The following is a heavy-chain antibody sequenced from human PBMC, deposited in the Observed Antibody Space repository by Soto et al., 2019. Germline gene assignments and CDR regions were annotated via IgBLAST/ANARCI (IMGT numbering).Heavy chain of an antibody. D-gene: IGHD6-19*01. Sequence: QVQLVQSGAEVKKPGASVKVSCKASGYTFTSYGISWVRQAPGQGLEWMGWIRVYNCYTNYAQKFQARVTRTTDTSTSTTYMELSSLISDDTAVYYCARASDGYRSGWYVGYFDYWGQGTLVTVSS. V-gene: IGHV1-18*04. CDR2: IRVYNCYT. CDR3: ARASDGYRSGWYVGYFDY. J-gene: IGHJ4*02. CDR1: GYTFTSYG.